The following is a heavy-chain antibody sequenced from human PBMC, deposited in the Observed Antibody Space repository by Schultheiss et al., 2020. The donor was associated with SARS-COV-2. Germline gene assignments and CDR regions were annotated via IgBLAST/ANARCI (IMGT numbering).Heavy chain of an antibody. CDR2: ISSSSTYI. Sequence: GGSLRLSCAASGFDFSSYGMNWVRQAPGKGLGWVSSISSSSTYIYYADSVKGRFSISRDNAKNSLYLQMNSLRVEDTAVYYCARGGDHMITFGGVISTYFDFWGQGTLVTVSS. CDR1: GFDFSSYG. J-gene: IGHJ4*02. D-gene: IGHD3-16*02. V-gene: IGHV3-21*01. CDR3: ARGGDHMITFGGVISTYFDF.